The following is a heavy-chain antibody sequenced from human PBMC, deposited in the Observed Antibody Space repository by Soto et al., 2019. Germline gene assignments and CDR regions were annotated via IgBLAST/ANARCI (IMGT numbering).Heavy chain of an antibody. D-gene: IGHD2-15*01. CDR2: IGVAGDT. CDR3: ARGPVSGGSWWWFDP. J-gene: IGHJ5*02. Sequence: PGESPRLSCVASGFTFSSYDMHWVRQATGKSLEWVSVIGVAGDTYYPDSVKGRFTVSRENAKNSLYLQMNSLRAGDTAVYYCARGPVSGGSWWWFDPWGQGT. CDR1: GFTFSSYD. V-gene: IGHV3-13*01.